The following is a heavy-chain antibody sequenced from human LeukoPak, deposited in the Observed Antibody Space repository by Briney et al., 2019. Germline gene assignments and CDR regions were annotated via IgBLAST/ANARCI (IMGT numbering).Heavy chain of an antibody. J-gene: IGHJ4*02. CDR1: GGSISSSSYY. D-gene: IGHD2-8*01. CDR2: IYYSRST. CDR3: ARVHCTNGVCTFDY. Sequence: SETLSLTCTVSGGSISSSSYYWGWIRQPPGKGLEWIGSIYYSRSTYYNPSLKSRVTISVDTSKNQFPLKLSSVTAADTAVYYCARVHCTNGVCTFDYWGQGTLVTVSS. V-gene: IGHV4-39*06.